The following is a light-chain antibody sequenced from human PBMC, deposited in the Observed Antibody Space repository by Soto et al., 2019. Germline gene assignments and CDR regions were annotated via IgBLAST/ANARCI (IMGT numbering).Light chain of an antibody. Sequence: DLQMTQSPSSLSASVGDRVTITCQASQAISNYLNWYQQKPGKAPKLLIYDASNLETGVPSRFSGSGSGTDFTFTISSLQPEDIATYYCQQYDNLPITFGGGTKVEIK. CDR2: DAS. CDR1: QAISNY. J-gene: IGKJ4*01. V-gene: IGKV1-33*01. CDR3: QQYDNLPIT.